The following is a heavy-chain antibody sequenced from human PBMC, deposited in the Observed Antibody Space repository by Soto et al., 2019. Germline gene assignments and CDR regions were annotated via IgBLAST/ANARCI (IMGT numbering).Heavy chain of an antibody. V-gene: IGHV1-8*01. CDR2: MNPNSGNT. D-gene: IGHD5-18*01. Sequence: GASVKVSCKASGYTFTSYDINWVRQATGQGLEWMGWMNPNSGNTGYAQKFQGRVTMTRNTSISTAYMELSSLRSEDTAVYYCARVDTAMVYYFDYWGQGTLVTVSS. CDR3: ARVDTAMVYYFDY. CDR1: GYTFTSYD. J-gene: IGHJ4*02.